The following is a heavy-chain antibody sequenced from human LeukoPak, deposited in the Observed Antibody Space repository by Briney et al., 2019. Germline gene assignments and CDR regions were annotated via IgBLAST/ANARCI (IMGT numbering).Heavy chain of an antibody. CDR1: GFKFSDYW. J-gene: IGHJ4*02. Sequence: PGRSLSLSCAPSGFKFSDYWMTWIRQSPGQGLEWVASIKYDGIDTYYVDSLRGRFTISRDDAKNSLYLQMNSLRAEDTAVYFCARLAFHFDSWGQGILVTVSS. CDR2: IKYDGIDT. CDR3: ARLAFHFDS. V-gene: IGHV3-7*04.